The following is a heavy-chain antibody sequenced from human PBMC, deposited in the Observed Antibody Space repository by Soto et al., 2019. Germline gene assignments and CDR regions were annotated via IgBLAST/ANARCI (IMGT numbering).Heavy chain of an antibody. Sequence: SETLSLTCTVSSGSIRTDNYYWTWVRQHPGKGLEWIGNIYHIGSTYYNMALKSRVSMSVDRFKNQFSLKVNSVTAADTAVYYCARASRMGTALDPDAFDIWGQGRMVTVS. J-gene: IGHJ3*02. CDR1: SGSIRTDNYY. V-gene: IGHV4-31*03. D-gene: IGHD1-1*01. CDR2: IYHIGST. CDR3: ARASRMGTALDPDAFDI.